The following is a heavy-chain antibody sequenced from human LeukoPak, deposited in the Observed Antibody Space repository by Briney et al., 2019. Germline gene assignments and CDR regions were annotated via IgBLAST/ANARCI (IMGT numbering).Heavy chain of an antibody. CDR1: GGSISSYY. V-gene: IGHV4-59*01. CDR2: IYYSGST. D-gene: IGHD6-19*01. CDR3: ARAGYSSGWAKYYYYYGMDV. Sequence: SETLSLTCTVSGGSISSYYWSWIRQPPGKGLEWIGYIYYSGSTNYNPSLKSRVTISVDTSKNQFSLKLSSVTAADTAVYYCARAGYSSGWAKYYYYYGMDVWGQGTTVTVSS. J-gene: IGHJ6*02.